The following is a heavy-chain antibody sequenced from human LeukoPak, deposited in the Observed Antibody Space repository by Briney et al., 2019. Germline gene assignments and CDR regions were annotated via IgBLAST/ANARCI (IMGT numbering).Heavy chain of an antibody. CDR2: IYYSGST. CDR3: ARADLTGDRWSAP. CDR1: GGSISSYY. Sequence: SETLSLTCTVSGGSISSYYWSWIRQPPGKGLEWIGYIYYSGSTNYNPSLKSRVTISVDTSKNQFSLKLSSVTAADTAVYYCARADLTGDRWSAPWGQGTLVTVSP. D-gene: IGHD7-27*01. J-gene: IGHJ5*02. V-gene: IGHV4-59*01.